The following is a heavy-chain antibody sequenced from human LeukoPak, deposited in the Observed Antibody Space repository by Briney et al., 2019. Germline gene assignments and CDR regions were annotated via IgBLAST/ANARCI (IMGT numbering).Heavy chain of an antibody. J-gene: IGHJ4*02. CDR3: ATIKRGSIFGYFDF. CDR2: LFDSVNT. Sequence: KPSETLSLTCAVYGGSFSGYYWSWIRQPPGKGLEWIAYLFDSVNTKDNPSLQSRLTLSADTSKNQFSLRLSSVTAADTAVYYCATIKRGSIFGYFDFWGQGIKVTVST. V-gene: IGHV4-59*01. D-gene: IGHD5-18*01. CDR1: GGSFSGYY.